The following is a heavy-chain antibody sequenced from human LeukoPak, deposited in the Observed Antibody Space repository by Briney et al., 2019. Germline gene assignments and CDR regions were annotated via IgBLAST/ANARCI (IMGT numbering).Heavy chain of an antibody. D-gene: IGHD3-22*01. CDR1: GFTFSDYY. CDR2: ISSSGSTI. V-gene: IGHV3-11*01. J-gene: IGHJ6*02. Sequence: GGSLRLSCAASGFTFSDYYMSWIRQAPGKGLEWVSYISSSGSTIYYADSVKGRFTISRDNAKNSLYLQMNSLRAQDTAVYYCAREGPYYYDSSGYRHYGMDVWGQGTTVTVSS. CDR3: AREGPYYYDSSGYRHYGMDV.